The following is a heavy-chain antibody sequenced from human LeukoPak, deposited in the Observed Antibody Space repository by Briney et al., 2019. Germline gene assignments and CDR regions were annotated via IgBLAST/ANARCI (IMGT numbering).Heavy chain of an antibody. CDR1: GFTFDAYA. V-gene: IGHV3-9*01. D-gene: IGHD1-1*01. CDR3: AKDNGNNFDY. Sequence: PGRSLRLTCAASGFTFDAYAMHWVRQAPGKGLEWVSGITWKSGSIGYADSVKGRFTISRDNAMNSLYLQMNSLRAEDTALHYCAKDNGNNFDYWGQGTLVTVSS. CDR2: ITWKSGSI. J-gene: IGHJ4*02.